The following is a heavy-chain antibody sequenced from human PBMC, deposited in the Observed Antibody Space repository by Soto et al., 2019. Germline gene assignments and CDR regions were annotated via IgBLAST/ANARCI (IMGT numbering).Heavy chain of an antibody. Sequence: GGSLRLSCAASGFTFSSYSMNWVRQAPGKGLEWVSYISSSSSTIYYADSVKGRFTISRGNAKNSLYLQMNSLRAEDTAVYYCARDFEYYDFWSGYSSDAFDIWGQGTMVTVSS. CDR1: GFTFSSYS. CDR2: ISSSSSTI. CDR3: ARDFEYYDFWSGYSSDAFDI. V-gene: IGHV3-48*01. J-gene: IGHJ3*02. D-gene: IGHD3-3*01.